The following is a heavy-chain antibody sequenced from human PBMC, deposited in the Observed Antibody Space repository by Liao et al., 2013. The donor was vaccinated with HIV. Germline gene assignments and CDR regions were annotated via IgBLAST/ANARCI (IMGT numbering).Heavy chain of an antibody. V-gene: IGHV4-4*07. D-gene: IGHD3-22*01. Sequence: QVQLQESGPGLVKPSGTLSLTCTVSGGSVSTYYWSWIRQPAGKGLEWIGRASTSENXNYNPSLKSRVTISVDTSKNQFSLKLSSVTAADTAVYYCARDLVGYDSSGYSEGTNWFDPWGQGTLVTVSS. CDR1: GGSVSTYY. J-gene: IGHJ5*02. CDR2: ASTSENX. CDR3: ARDLVGYDSSGYSEGTNWFDP.